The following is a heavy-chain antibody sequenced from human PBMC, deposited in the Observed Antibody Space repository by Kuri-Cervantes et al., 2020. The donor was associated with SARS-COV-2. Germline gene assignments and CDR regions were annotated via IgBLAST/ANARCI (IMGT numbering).Heavy chain of an antibody. CDR3: AKDLYGKTTGFDY. D-gene: IGHD1-1*01. CDR2: ISYDGSNK. CDR1: GFTFSSYG. Sequence: GGSLRLSCAASGFTFSSYGMHWVRQAPGKGLEWVAVISYDGSNKYYADSVKGRFTISRDNSKNTLYLQMSSLRADDTAVYYCAKDLYGKTTGFDYWGQGTLVTASS. J-gene: IGHJ4*02. V-gene: IGHV3-30*18.